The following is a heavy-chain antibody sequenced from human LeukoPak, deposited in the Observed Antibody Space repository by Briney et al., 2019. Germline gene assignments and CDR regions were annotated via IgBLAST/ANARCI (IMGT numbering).Heavy chain of an antibody. Sequence: PGGSLRLSCAASGFTFSNYWMSWVRQAPGKGLEWVANIKQDGSEKYVDSVRGRFTVSRDNADNSLYLQMNSLRAEDTAKYYCARDLSPMSSGSYDRSYCFDYWGQGTLVTVSS. CDR3: ARDLSPMSSGSYDRSYCFDY. J-gene: IGHJ4*02. V-gene: IGHV3-7*01. D-gene: IGHD1-26*01. CDR2: IKQDGSEK. CDR1: GFTFSNYW.